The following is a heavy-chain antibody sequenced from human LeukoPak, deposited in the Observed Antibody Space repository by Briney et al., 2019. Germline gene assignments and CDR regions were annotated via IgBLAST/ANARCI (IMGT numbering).Heavy chain of an antibody. CDR2: INSDGSST. Sequence: GGSLRLSCAASGFTFSSYWMHWVRQAPGKGLVWVSRINSDGSSTSYADSVKGRFTISRDNAKNTLYLLMNSLRAEDTAVYYCARVSVVVPAAIQKYYYYYGMDVWGQGTTVTVSS. CDR3: ARVSVVVPAAIQKYYYYYGMDV. J-gene: IGHJ6*02. V-gene: IGHV3-74*01. D-gene: IGHD2-2*02. CDR1: GFTFSSYW.